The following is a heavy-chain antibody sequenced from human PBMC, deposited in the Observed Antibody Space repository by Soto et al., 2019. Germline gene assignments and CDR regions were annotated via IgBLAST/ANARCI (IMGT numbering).Heavy chain of an antibody. CDR2: IYYSGST. Sequence: QVQLQESGPGLVKPSQTLSLTCTVSGGSISSGGYYWSWIRQHPGKGLEWIGYIYYSGSTYYNPSLKSRVTISVDTSKNQFSLKLSSVTAADTAVYYCARESVVTTILEIHYYGMDVWGQGTTVTVSS. J-gene: IGHJ6*02. V-gene: IGHV4-31*03. CDR3: ARESVVTTILEIHYYGMDV. D-gene: IGHD3-3*01. CDR1: GGSISSGGYY.